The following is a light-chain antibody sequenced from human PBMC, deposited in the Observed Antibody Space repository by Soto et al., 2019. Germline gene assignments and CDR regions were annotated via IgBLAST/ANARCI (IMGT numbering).Light chain of an antibody. J-gene: IGKJ1*01. Sequence: EIVLTQSPATLSVSPGDRATLSCRASQSISSNLAWYQQKPGQVPRLLIYDASNRATGIPDRFSGSGSGTDFTLTIDRLEPEDFAMYYCQQYSDSPPTFGQGTKVHIK. CDR2: DAS. CDR3: QQYSDSPPT. V-gene: IGKV3-20*01. CDR1: QSISSN.